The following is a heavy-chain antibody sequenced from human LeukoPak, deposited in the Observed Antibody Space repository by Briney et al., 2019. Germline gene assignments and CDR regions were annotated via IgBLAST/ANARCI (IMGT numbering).Heavy chain of an antibody. J-gene: IGHJ4*02. CDR2: IYYSGST. CDR1: GGSISSSSYY. V-gene: IGHV4-39*07. Sequence: SETLSLTCTVSGGSISSSSYYWGWIRQPPGKGLEWIGSIYYSGSTYYNPSLMSRVTISVDTSKNQFSLKLSSVTAADTAVYYCARVPRGDGDYYYFDYWGQGTLVTVSS. D-gene: IGHD4-17*01. CDR3: ARVPRGDGDYYYFDY.